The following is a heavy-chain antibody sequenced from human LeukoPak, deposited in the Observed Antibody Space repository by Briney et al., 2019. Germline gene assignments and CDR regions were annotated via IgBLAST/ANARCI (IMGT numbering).Heavy chain of an antibody. J-gene: IGHJ4*02. Sequence: GESLQISCQGSRYSFTSYWIGWVRQMPGKGLEWMGIIYPGDSDTRYSPSFQGQVTISADKSISTAYLQWSSLKASDTAMYYCARLKWELLKRYFDYWGQGTLVTVSS. CDR3: ARLKWELLKRYFDY. V-gene: IGHV5-51*01. CDR1: RYSFTSYW. D-gene: IGHD1-26*01. CDR2: IYPGDSDT.